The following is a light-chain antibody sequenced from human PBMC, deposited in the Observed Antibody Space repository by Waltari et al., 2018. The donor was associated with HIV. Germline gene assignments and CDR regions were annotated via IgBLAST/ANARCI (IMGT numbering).Light chain of an antibody. CDR1: SSDVGAYEY. Sequence: QSALTQSPSASGSPGQAVTISCTGTSSDVGAYEYVSWYRQHPGKAPKSRIYDVYKRPSGVPDRFSGSKSGNTASLTVSGLQAEDEATYYCSSYAGSKNRVVFGGGTFLTVL. CDR3: SSYAGSKNRVV. CDR2: DVY. V-gene: IGLV2-8*01. J-gene: IGLJ2*01.